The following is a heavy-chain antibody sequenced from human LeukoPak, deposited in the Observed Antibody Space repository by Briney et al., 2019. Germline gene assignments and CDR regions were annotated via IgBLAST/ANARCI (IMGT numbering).Heavy chain of an antibody. V-gene: IGHV3-23*01. Sequence: GGSLRLSCAASGFTFSSYAMSWVRQAPGKGLEWVSAISGSGGSTYFADSVKGRFTTSRDNSKNTLYLQMNSLRADDTAAYYCAKFYGMDVWGQGTTVTVSS. J-gene: IGHJ6*02. CDR2: ISGSGGST. CDR1: GFTFSSYA. CDR3: AKFYGMDV.